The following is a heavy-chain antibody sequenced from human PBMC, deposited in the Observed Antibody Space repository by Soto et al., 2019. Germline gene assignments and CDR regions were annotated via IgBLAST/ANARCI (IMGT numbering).Heavy chain of an antibody. CDR2: INHSGST. D-gene: IGHD3-10*01. CDR1: GGSFSGYY. Sequence: QVQLQQWGAGLLKPSETLSLTSAVYGGSFSGYYWSWIRQPPGKGLEWIGEINHSGSTNYNPSLKSRVTISVDTSKNQFSLKLSSVTAADTAVYYCARGRGSGSYYYYYYGMDVWGQGTTVTVSS. J-gene: IGHJ6*02. V-gene: IGHV4-34*01. CDR3: ARGRGSGSYYYYYYGMDV.